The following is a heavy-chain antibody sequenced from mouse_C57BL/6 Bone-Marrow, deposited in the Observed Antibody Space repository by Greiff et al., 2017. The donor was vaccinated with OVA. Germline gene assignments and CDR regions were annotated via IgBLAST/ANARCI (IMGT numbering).Heavy chain of an antibody. J-gene: IGHJ3*01. V-gene: IGHV1-64*01. CDR1: GYTFTSYW. Sequence: VQLQQPGAELVKPGASVKLSCKASGYTFTSYWMHWVKQRPGQGLEWIGMIHPNSGSTNYNEKFKSKATLTVDKSSSTAYMQLSSLTSEDSAVYYCARKDHYFGFAYWGQGTLVTVSA. CDR2: IHPNSGST. CDR3: ARKDHYFGFAY. D-gene: IGHD1-2*01.